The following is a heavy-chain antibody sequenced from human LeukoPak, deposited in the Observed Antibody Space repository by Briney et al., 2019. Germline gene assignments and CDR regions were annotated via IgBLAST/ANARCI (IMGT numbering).Heavy chain of an antibody. CDR1: GGSFSGYY. V-gene: IGHV4-34*01. J-gene: IGHJ5*02. CDR2: INHSGST. Sequence: SETLSLTCAVYGGSFSGYYWSWIRQPPGKGLEWIGEINHSGSTNYNPSLKSRVTISVDTSKNQFSLKLSSVTAADTAVYYCARAGQGYYGSGSRVKWFDPWGQGTLVTVSS. D-gene: IGHD3-10*01. CDR3: ARAGQGYYGSGSRVKWFDP.